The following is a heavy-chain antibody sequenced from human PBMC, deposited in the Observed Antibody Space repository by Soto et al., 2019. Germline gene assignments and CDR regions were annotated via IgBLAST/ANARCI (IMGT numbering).Heavy chain of an antibody. CDR3: ARGVVVVVPAARRGYDWFDP. Sequence: QVQLQQWGAGLLKPSETLSLTCAVYGGSFSGYYWSWIRQPPGKGLEWIGEINHSGSTNYNPSLKSRVTISVDTSKNQFSLKLSSVTAADTAMYYCARGVVVVVPAARRGYDWFDPWGQGTLVTVSS. J-gene: IGHJ5*02. V-gene: IGHV4-34*01. CDR1: GGSFSGYY. D-gene: IGHD2-2*01. CDR2: INHSGST.